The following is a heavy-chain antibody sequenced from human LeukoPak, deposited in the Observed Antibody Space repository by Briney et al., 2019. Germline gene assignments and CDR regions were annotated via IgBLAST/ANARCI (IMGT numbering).Heavy chain of an antibody. CDR3: ASVFES. CDR2: INHDGTGT. V-gene: IGHV3-74*01. J-gene: IGHJ4*02. Sequence: GSLRLSCAASGWMHWVRQAPGKGLVWVSGINHDGTGTYYADSVKGQFTISRDNAKNTVYLQMNSLSAEDTAVYYCASVFESWGQGFLVTVSS. CDR1: GW.